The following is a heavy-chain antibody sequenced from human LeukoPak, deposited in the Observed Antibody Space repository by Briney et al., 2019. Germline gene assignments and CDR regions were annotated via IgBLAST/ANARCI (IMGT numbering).Heavy chain of an antibody. Sequence: PGGSLRLSCAASGFTFSSYSMNWVRQAPGKGLEWVAFIRYDGSNKYYADSVKGRFTISRDNSKNTLYLQMNSLRAEDTAVYYCAKDSRGYCSGGSCYHDYWGQGTLVTVSS. CDR3: AKDSRGYCSGGSCYHDY. J-gene: IGHJ4*02. CDR2: IRYDGSNK. V-gene: IGHV3-30*02. CDR1: GFTFSSYS. D-gene: IGHD2-15*01.